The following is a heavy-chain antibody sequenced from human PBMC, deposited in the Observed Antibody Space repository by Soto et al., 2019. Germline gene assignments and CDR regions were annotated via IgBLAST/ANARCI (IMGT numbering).Heavy chain of an antibody. Sequence: PSETLSLTCPVSGGSISRGDYYWVWIRHPPGKGLEWIGYIYYSGSTYYNPSLKSRVTISVETSKNQFSLKLSSVTAADTAVYYCARDSWDNWNDDYYGMDVWGQGTTVTVSS. CDR2: IYYSGST. V-gene: IGHV4-30-4*01. CDR3: ARDSWDNWNDDYYGMDV. D-gene: IGHD1-20*01. CDR1: GGSISRGDYY. J-gene: IGHJ6*02.